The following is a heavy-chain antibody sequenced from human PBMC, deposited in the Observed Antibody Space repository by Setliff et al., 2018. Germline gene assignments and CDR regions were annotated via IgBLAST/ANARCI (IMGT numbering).Heavy chain of an antibody. Sequence: ASVKVSCKASGGTFSSYAIDWVRQAPGQGLEWMGRINPNSGGTNFPQTFQGRVTMTRDTSINTAYMELSSLTSDDTAVYYCARATRDSDGWYYEYSWFDPWGQGTLVTVSS. V-gene: IGHV1-2*06. D-gene: IGHD6-19*01. CDR3: ARATRDSDGWYYEYSWFDP. CDR1: GGTFSSYA. J-gene: IGHJ5*02. CDR2: INPNSGGT.